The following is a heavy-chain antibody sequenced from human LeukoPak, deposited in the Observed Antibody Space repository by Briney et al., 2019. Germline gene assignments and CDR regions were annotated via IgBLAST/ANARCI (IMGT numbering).Heavy chain of an antibody. J-gene: IGHJ4*02. Sequence: HPGRSLRLSCAASGFTFKRYAMPWVRQAPGMGLEWVTIMSYDGNFTYYSDSVKGRFTISRDNSNDTLYLQMNSLRADDTAIYYCARGRSVYGSGSYSDYWGQGTLVTVSS. V-gene: IGHV3-30*04. CDR3: ARGRSVYGSGSYSDY. CDR2: MSYDGNFT. D-gene: IGHD3-10*01. CDR1: GFTFKRYA.